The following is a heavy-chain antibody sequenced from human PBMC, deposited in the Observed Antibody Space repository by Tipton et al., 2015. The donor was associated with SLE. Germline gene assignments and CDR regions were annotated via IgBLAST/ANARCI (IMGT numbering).Heavy chain of an antibody. CDR1: GYSISSGYY. CDR2: IYHIGST. CDR3: ARALSTMRFHGLDP. Sequence: TLSLTCTVSGYSISSGYYWGWIRQPPGKGLEWIGSIYHIGSTYYNPSLKSRVTISVDTSKNQFSLKLSSVTAADTAVYYCARALSTMRFHGLDPWGQGTLVTVSS. D-gene: IGHD3-22*01. J-gene: IGHJ5*02. V-gene: IGHV4-38-2*02.